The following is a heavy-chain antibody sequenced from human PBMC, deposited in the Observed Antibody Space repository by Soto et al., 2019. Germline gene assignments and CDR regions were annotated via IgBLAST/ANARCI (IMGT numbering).Heavy chain of an antibody. CDR1: GYTVTSYA. Sequence: QVQLVQSGAEVKKPGASVKVSCKASGYTVTSYAMHWVRQAPGQRLEWMGCINAGNGNTKYSQQFQGRVTITRDTSASTAYMELSSLRSEDTAVYYCARGGNMYFDWLLQFDYWGQGTLVTVSS. J-gene: IGHJ4*02. D-gene: IGHD3-9*01. V-gene: IGHV1-3*01. CDR3: ARGGNMYFDWLLQFDY. CDR2: INAGNGNT.